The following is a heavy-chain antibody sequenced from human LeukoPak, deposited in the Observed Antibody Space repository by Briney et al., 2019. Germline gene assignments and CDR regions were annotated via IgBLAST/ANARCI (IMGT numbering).Heavy chain of an antibody. J-gene: IGHJ4*02. CDR2: INQAGSGK. Sequence: GSLRLSCAASGFTFSSCWISWVRQAPGKGLEWVANINQAGSGKYYVDSVKGRFTISRDNAKNSLYLQMNSLRAEDTAVYYCARTDTTGKGYFDYWGQGALVTVSS. CDR1: GFTFSSCW. CDR3: ARTDTTGKGYFDY. D-gene: IGHD1-1*01. V-gene: IGHV3-7*01.